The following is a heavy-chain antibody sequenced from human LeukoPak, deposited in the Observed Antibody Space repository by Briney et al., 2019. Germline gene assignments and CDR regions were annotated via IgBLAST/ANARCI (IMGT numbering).Heavy chain of an antibody. V-gene: IGHV3-23*01. J-gene: IGHJ4*02. CDR1: GFTFSSYV. CDR2: ISGSGGST. Sequence: GGSLRLSCAASGFTFSSYVMSWVRQAPGKGLEWVSAISGSGGSTYYADSVKGRFTISRDNSKNTLYLQMNSLRAQDTAVYYCARPLGGYSYGLDLDYWGQGTLVTVSS. D-gene: IGHD5-18*01. CDR3: ARPLGGYSYGLDLDY.